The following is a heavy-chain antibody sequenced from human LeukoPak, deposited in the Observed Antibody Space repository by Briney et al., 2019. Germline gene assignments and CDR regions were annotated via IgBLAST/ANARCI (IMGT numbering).Heavy chain of an antibody. Sequence: GGSLRLSCAGSGFTFDDYAMHWVRQAPGKGLEWVSVISWNGDYIRYADSMKGRFTISRDNTQNSLYLQMNSLRAEDTAVYYCARDSARYYYDSSGYSRSGRYFDYWGQGTLVTVSS. J-gene: IGHJ4*02. CDR3: ARDSARYYYDSSGYSRSGRYFDY. D-gene: IGHD3-22*01. V-gene: IGHV3-9*01. CDR2: ISWNGDYI. CDR1: GFTFDDYA.